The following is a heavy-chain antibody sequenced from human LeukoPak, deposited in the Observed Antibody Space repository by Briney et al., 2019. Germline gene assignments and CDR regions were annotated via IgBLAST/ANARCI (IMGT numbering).Heavy chain of an antibody. J-gene: IGHJ4*02. Sequence: GRSLRLSCAASGFTFSSYAMHWVRQAPGKGLEWVAVISYDGSNKYYADSVKGRFTISRGNSKNTLYLQMNSLRAEDTAVYYCARDGSVTTLFSGYFDYWGQGTLVTVSS. CDR3: ARDGSVTTLFSGYFDY. CDR1: GFTFSSYA. D-gene: IGHD4-17*01. V-gene: IGHV3-30-3*01. CDR2: ISYDGSNK.